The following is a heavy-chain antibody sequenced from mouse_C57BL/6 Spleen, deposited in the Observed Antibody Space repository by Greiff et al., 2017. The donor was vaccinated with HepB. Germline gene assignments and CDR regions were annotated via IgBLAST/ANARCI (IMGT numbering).Heavy chain of an antibody. CDR3: ASTAWFAY. CDR1: GYTFTSYG. Sequence: QVQLKQSGAELARPGASVKLSCKASGYTFTSYGISWVKQRTGQGLEWIGEIYPRSGNTYYNEKFKGKATLTADKSSSTADMELRSLTSEDSAVYFCASTAWFAYWGQGTLVTVSA. V-gene: IGHV1-81*01. J-gene: IGHJ3*01. CDR2: IYPRSGNT.